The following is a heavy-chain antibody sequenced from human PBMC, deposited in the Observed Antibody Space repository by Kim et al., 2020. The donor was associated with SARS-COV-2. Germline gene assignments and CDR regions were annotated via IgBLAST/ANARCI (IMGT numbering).Heavy chain of an antibody. CDR3: VRGHRQSIVVVIAPRPYGGYMVV. D-gene: IGHD2-21*01. CDR1: GYTFTRYD. V-gene: IGHV1-8*01. CDR2: MNTNSGNT. Sequence: ASVKVSCKTSGYTFTRYDINWVRQAPGQGLEWMGWMNTNSGNTDYAQKFQDRVTMTRNTSISTAYMELSSLRSEDTAVYYCVRGHRQSIVVVIAPRPYGGYMVVWGTGTTV. J-gene: IGHJ6*03.